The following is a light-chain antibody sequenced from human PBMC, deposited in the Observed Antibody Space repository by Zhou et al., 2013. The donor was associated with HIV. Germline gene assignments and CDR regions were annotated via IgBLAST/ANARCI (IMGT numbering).Light chain of an antibody. CDR2: DAS. Sequence: DIQMTQSSSTLSASVGDRVTITCRASQTINNWLAWYQQKPGRGPKLLIYDASTVETDVPSRFSGSASGTEFTLTISSLQPEDFATYYCQQSHSTLFTFGPGTKVEIK. CDR3: QQSHSTLFT. J-gene: IGKJ3*01. V-gene: IGKV1-5*03. CDR1: QTINNW.